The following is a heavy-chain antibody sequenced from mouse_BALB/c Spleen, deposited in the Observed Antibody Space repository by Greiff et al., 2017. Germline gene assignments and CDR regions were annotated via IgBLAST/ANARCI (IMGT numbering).Heavy chain of an antibody. CDR1: GYSITSDYA. CDR3: AREDFDY. CDR2: ISYSGST. J-gene: IGHJ2*01. V-gene: IGHV3-2*02. Sequence: EVQLQQSGPGLVKPSQSLSLTCTVTGYSITSDYAWNWIRQFPGNKLEWMGHISYSGSTSYNPSLKSRISITRDTSKNQFFLQLNSVTTEDTATYYCAREDFDYWGQGTTLTVSS.